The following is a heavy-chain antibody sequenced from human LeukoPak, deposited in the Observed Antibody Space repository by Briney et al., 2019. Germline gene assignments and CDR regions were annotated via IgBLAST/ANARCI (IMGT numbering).Heavy chain of an antibody. CDR3: ARHAYDSSGYYYSQIDY. J-gene: IGHJ4*02. D-gene: IGHD3-22*01. CDR1: GYSLTSYW. Sequence: GESLKISCEGSGYSLTSYWIGCVRQMPGKGLEWMGVIYPGDSDTRYSPSFQGQVTISADKSISTAYLQWSSLKASDTAMYYCARHAYDSSGYYYSQIDYWGQGTLVTVSS. CDR2: IYPGDSDT. V-gene: IGHV5-51*01.